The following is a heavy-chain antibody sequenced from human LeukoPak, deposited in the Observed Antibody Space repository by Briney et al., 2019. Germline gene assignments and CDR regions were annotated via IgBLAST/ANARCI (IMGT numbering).Heavy chain of an antibody. D-gene: IGHD3-22*01. CDR1: GGTFSSYA. J-gene: IGHJ4*02. CDR2: ITPIFGTA. CDR3: ARGDYYDSSGYRYYFDY. V-gene: IGHV1-69*13. Sequence: ASVKVSCKASGGTFSSYAISWVRQAPGQGLEWMGGITPIFGTANYAQKFQGRVTITADESTSTAYMELSSLRSEDTAVYYCARGDYYDSSGYRYYFDYWGQGTLVTVSS.